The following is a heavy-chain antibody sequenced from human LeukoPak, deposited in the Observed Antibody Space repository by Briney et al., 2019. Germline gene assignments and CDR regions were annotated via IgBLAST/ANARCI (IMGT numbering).Heavy chain of an antibody. J-gene: IGHJ4*02. Sequence: GGSLGLSCAASGFTFDCCGMHWVRQAPGKGLEWVAFIRNVGNDKYYADSVKGRFTISRDNSKNTLYLQMNSLRAEDTAVYYCAKDTSTISVSGTCFDYWGQGTLVTVSS. CDR1: GFTFDCCG. V-gene: IGHV3-30*02. CDR3: AKDTSTISVSGTCFDY. D-gene: IGHD6-19*01. CDR2: IRNVGNDK.